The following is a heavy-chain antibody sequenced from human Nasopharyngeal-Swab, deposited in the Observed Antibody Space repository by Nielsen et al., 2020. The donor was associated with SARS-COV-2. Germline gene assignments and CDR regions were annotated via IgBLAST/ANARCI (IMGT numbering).Heavy chain of an antibody. D-gene: IGHD1-26*01. CDR3: ARESGGRSYLRDY. V-gene: IGHV3-11*06. J-gene: IGHJ4*02. CDR2: ISSSSSYT. CDR1: GFTFSDYY. Sequence: GGSLRLSCAASGFTFSDYYMSWIRQAPGKGLEWVSYISSSSSYTNYADSVKGRFTISRDNAKNSLYLQMNSLRAEDTAAYYCARESGGRSYLRDYWGQGTLVTVSS.